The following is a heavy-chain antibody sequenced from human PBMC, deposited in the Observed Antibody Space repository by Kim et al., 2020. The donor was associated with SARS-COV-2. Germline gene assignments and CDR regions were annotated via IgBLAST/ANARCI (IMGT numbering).Heavy chain of an antibody. CDR2: IWYDGSNK. D-gene: IGHD6-6*01. J-gene: IGHJ6*02. CDR3: ARDYRPSGYYYYGMDV. Sequence: GESLKISCAASGFTFSSYGMHWVRQAPGKGLEWVAVIWYDGSNKYYADSVKGRFTISRDNSKNTLYLQMNSLRAEDTAVYYCARDYRPSGYYYYGMDVWGQGTTVTVSS. V-gene: IGHV3-33*01. CDR1: GFTFSSYG.